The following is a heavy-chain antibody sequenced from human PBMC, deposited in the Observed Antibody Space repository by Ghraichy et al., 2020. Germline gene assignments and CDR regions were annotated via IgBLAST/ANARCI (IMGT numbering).Heavy chain of an antibody. CDR2: INHSGST. CDR1: GGSFSGYY. D-gene: IGHD3-22*01. Sequence: ESLNISCAVYGGSFSGYYWSWIRQPPGKGLEWIGEINHSGSTNYNPSLKSRVTISVDTSKNQFSLKLSSVTAADTAVYYCARVDDSSGYYPFDYWGQGTLVTVSS. CDR3: ARVDDSSGYYPFDY. J-gene: IGHJ4*02. V-gene: IGHV4-34*01.